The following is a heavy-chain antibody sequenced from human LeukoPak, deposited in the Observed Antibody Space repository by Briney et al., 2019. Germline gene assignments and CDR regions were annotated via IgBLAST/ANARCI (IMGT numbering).Heavy chain of an antibody. D-gene: IGHD3-22*01. CDR3: VRAPRYYDSSGYGDAFDI. CDR2: SAYNGNT. Sequence: SAYNGNTNYAQKLQGRVTMTTDTSTSTAYMELRSLRSDDTAVYYCVRAPRYYDSSGYGDAFDIWGQGTMVTVSS. J-gene: IGHJ3*02. V-gene: IGHV1-18*01.